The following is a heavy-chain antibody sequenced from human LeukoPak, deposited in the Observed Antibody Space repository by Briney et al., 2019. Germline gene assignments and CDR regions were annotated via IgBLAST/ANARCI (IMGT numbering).Heavy chain of an antibody. V-gene: IGHV3-74*01. CDR2: IKSDGRT. J-gene: IGHJ1*01. Sequence: GGSLRLSCAASGFTLSSYWMHWVRQAPGKGLLWVSRIKSDGRTNYADSVKGRFTISRDNAKNTVSLQMNSLRAEDTGVYYCARAPSEIGGYYPEYFRHWGPGTLVIVSS. CDR1: GFTLSSYW. D-gene: IGHD3-22*01. CDR3: ARAPSEIGGYYPEYFRH.